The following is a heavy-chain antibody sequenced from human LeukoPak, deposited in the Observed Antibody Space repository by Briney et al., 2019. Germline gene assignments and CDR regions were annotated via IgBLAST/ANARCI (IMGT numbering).Heavy chain of an antibody. Sequence: GGSLRLSCAASGFTFSSYAMSWVRQAPGKGLEWVGRIKSKTDGGTTDYAAPVKGRFTISRDDSKNTLYLQMNSLKTEDTAVYYCTGPQEYYYDSSGYFAFDIWGQGTMVTVSS. V-gene: IGHV3-15*01. D-gene: IGHD3-22*01. J-gene: IGHJ3*02. CDR3: TGPQEYYYDSSGYFAFDI. CDR1: GFTFSSYA. CDR2: IKSKTDGGTT.